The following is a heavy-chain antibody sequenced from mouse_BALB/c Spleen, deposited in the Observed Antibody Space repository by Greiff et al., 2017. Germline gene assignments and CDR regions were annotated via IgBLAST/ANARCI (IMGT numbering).Heavy chain of an antibody. J-gene: IGHJ2*01. D-gene: IGHD2-14*01. CDR1: GYSITSGYY. CDR2: ISYDGSN. CDR3: AIHRYGYYFDY. V-gene: IGHV3-6*02. Sequence: ESGPGLVKPSQSLSLTCSVTGYSITSGYYWNWIRQFPGNKLEWMGYISYDGSNNYNPSLKNRISITRDTSKNQFFLKLNSVTTEDTATYYCAIHRYGYYFDYWGQGTTLTVSS.